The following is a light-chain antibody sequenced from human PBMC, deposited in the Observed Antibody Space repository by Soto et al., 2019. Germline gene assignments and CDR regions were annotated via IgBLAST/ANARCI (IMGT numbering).Light chain of an antibody. CDR3: SSYTSSSTV. CDR1: SSDVGGYNY. CDR2: EVS. V-gene: IGLV2-14*01. J-gene: IGLJ1*01. Sequence: QSALTQPPSVSGSPGHSITISCTGTSSDVGGYNYVSWYQQHPGKAPKLMIYEVSNRPSGVSNRFSGSKSGNTASLTISGLQAEDEADYYCSSYTSSSTVFGTGTKVTVL.